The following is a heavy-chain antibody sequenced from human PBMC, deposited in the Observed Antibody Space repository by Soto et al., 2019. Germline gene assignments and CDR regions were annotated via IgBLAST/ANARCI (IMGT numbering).Heavy chain of an antibody. CDR2: ISGYNGNR. J-gene: IGHJ4*02. CDR3: ARDHPRIAVTGGRGIDY. D-gene: IGHD6-19*01. V-gene: IGHV1-18*01. Sequence: EASVKVSCKASGYTFTSYGFSWVRQAPGQGLEWMGWISGYNGNRNYAQKLHGRVTLTTDTSTSTAYMELGNLSSDDTAVYYCARDHPRIAVTGGRGIDYWGQGTLVTVSS. CDR1: GYTFTSYG.